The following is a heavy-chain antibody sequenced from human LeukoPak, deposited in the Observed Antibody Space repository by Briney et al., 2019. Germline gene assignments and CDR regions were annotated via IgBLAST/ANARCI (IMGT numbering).Heavy chain of an antibody. V-gene: IGHV4-59*01. CDR1: GGSISSYY. J-gene: IGHJ4*02. CDR2: IYYSGST. CDR3: ARDRTKHTVTTHFDY. D-gene: IGHD4-17*01. Sequence: TSETLSLTCTVSGGSISSYYWSWIRQPPGKGLEWIGYIYYSGSTNYNPSLKSRVTISVDTSKNQFSLKLSSVTAADTAVYYCARDRTKHTVTTHFDYWGQGSLVVVSS.